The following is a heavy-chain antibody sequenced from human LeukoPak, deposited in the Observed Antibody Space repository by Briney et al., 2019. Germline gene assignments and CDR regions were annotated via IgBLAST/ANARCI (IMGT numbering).Heavy chain of an antibody. Sequence: PGGSLRLSCAASGFTFSNYDMTWVRQAPGRGLEWVSGISGSGGATYSADSVKGRFTISRDNSKNMLYLQMNSLRAEDTAVYYCATPRAMSTRDFDHWGQGTLATVSS. CDR2: ISGSGGAT. V-gene: IGHV3-23*01. CDR1: GFTFSNYD. D-gene: IGHD1-1*01. J-gene: IGHJ4*02. CDR3: ATPRAMSTRDFDH.